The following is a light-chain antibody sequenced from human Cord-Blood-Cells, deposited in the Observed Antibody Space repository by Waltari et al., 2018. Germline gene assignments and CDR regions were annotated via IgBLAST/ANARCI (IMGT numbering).Light chain of an antibody. CDR3: SSYTSSSTFVV. CDR2: DVS. J-gene: IGLJ2*01. Sequence: QSALTQPASVSGSPGQSITISCTGTGSDVGGYNYVSWYQQHPGKAPKLMIYDVSKRPSGVSNRFSGSKSGNTASLTISGLQAEDEADYYCSSYTSSSTFVVFGGGTKLTVL. V-gene: IGLV2-14*01. CDR1: GSDVGGYNY.